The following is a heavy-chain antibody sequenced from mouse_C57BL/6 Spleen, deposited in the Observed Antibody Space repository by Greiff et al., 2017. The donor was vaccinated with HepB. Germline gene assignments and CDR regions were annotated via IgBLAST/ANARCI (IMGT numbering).Heavy chain of an antibody. CDR3: ARAPYYYGSEGYAMDY. D-gene: IGHD1-1*01. V-gene: IGHV5-16*01. CDR1: GFTFSDYY. CDR2: INYDGGST. Sequence: EVHLVESEGGLVQPGSSMKLSCTASGFTFSDYYMAWVRQVPEKGLEWVANINYDGGSTYYMDTLKSRFILSRDNAKTILYLQMSSLKSEDTATYYCARAPYYYGSEGYAMDYWGQGTSVTVSS. J-gene: IGHJ4*01.